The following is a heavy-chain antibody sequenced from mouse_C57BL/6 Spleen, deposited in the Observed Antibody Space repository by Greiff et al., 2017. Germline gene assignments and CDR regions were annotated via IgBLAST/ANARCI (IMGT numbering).Heavy chain of an antibody. CDR1: GFTFSDYY. V-gene: IGHV5-12*01. Sequence: EVQLVESGGGLVQPGGSLKLSCAASGFTFSDYYMYWVRQTPEKRLEWVAYISNGGGSTYYPDTVKGRFTISRDNDKNTLYLQMIRLKSEDTAMYYCARRGDGSSYVYFDYWGQGTTLTVSS. CDR2: ISNGGGST. CDR3: ARRGDGSSYVYFDY. J-gene: IGHJ2*01. D-gene: IGHD1-1*01.